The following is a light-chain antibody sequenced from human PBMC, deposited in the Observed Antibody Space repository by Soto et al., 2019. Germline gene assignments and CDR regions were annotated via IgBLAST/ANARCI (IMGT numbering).Light chain of an antibody. CDR2: LNSDGSH. CDR1: SGNSSYA. CDR3: QTWGTGIHV. J-gene: IGLJ1*01. Sequence: QLVLTQSPSASASLGASVKLTCTRSSGNSSYAIAWHQQQPEKGPRYLMKLNSDGSHSKGDGIPDRFSGSSSGAERYLIISSLQSEDEADYYCQTWGTGIHVFGTGTKLTVL. V-gene: IGLV4-69*01.